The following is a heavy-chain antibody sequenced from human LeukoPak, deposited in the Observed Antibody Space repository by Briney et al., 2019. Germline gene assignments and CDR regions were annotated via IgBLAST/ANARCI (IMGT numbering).Heavy chain of an antibody. CDR3: ARDLDGSSSGFDP. CDR2: FSGSGGST. V-gene: IGHV3-23*01. D-gene: IGHD6-13*01. Sequence: GGSLRLSCAASGFTFSSYAMSWVRQAPGKGLECISGFSGSGGSTYYADSVKGRFTISRDNSKNTLYLQMNSLRAEDTAVYYCARDLDGSSSGFDPWGQGTLVTVSS. J-gene: IGHJ5*02. CDR1: GFTFSSYA.